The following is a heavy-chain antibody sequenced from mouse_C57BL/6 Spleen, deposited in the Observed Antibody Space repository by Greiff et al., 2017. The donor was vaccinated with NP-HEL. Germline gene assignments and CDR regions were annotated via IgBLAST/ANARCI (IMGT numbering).Heavy chain of an antibody. CDR3: ASYSNYLDY. Sequence: EVQLVESGGGLVKPGGSLKLSCAASGFTFSSYTMSWVRQTPEKRLEWVATISGGGGNTYYPDSVKGRFTISRDNAKNTLYMQMSSLRSEDTALYYCASYSNYLDYWGQGTTLTVSS. CDR1: GFTFSSYT. D-gene: IGHD2-5*01. V-gene: IGHV5-9*01. CDR2: ISGGGGNT. J-gene: IGHJ2*01.